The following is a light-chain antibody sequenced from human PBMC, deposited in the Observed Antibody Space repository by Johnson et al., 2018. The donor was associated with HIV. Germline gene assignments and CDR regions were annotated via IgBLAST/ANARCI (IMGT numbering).Light chain of an antibody. CDR2: ENN. J-gene: IGLJ1*01. V-gene: IGLV1-51*02. CDR1: SSNIGNNY. Sequence: QSVLTQPPSVSAAPGQKVTISCSGSSSNIGNNYVSWYQQLPGTAPKLLIYENNKRPSGIPDRFSGSKSGTSATLGITGLQTGDEADYYCGTWDSNLSVPYVFGTGTKVTVL. CDR3: GTWDSNLSVPYV.